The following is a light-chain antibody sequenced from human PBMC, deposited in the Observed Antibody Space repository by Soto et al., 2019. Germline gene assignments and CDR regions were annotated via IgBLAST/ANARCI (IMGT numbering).Light chain of an antibody. CDR3: NSYTSSNTLNWV. J-gene: IGLJ3*02. CDR1: SSDVGGYNY. CDR2: EVS. V-gene: IGLV2-14*01. Sequence: QSVLTQPASVSGSPGQSITISCTGTSSDVGGYNYVSWYQQHPGKAPKLMIYEVSNRPSGVSNRFSGSKSDNTASLTISGLQAEDEADYYCNSYTSSNTLNWVFGGGTKLTVL.